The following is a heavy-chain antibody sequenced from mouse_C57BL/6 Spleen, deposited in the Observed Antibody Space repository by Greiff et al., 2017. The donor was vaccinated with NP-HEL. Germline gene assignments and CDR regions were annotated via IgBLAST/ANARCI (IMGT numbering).Heavy chain of an antibody. J-gene: IGHJ3*01. CDR1: GYSFTGYY. CDR2: INPSTGGT. CDR3: AMDEGFAY. Sequence: EVQLQQSGPELVKPGASVKISCKASGYSFTGYYMNWVKQSPEKSLEWIGEINPSTGGTTYNQKFKAKATLTVDNSSSTAYMQLKSLTSEDSAVYYCAMDEGFAYWGQGTLVTVSA. V-gene: IGHV1-42*01.